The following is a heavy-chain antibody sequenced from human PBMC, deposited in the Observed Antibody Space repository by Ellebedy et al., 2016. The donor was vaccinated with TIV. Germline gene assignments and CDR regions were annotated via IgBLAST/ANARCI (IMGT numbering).Heavy chain of an antibody. D-gene: IGHD5-12*01. V-gene: IGHV3-21*01. CDR2: ISSSSSYI. Sequence: GESLKISCAASGFTFSSYSMNWVRQAPGKGLEWVSSISSSSSYIYYADSVKGRFTISRDNAKNSLYLQMNSLRAEDTAVHYCARDGSAFEIWGQGTVVTVSS. CDR1: GFTFSSYS. CDR3: ARDGSAFEI. J-gene: IGHJ3*02.